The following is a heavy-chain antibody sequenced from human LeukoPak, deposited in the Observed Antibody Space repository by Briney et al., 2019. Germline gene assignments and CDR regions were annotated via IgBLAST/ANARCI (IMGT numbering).Heavy chain of an antibody. Sequence: PSETLSLTCAVSNYPITSDYYWVWIRQPPGQGLEWIGQIFHSGIAHYNPSLKSRVTMSVDTSRSQISVNLNSVTAADTAVYFCGRAGFGTAYNRFYYYMDVWGKGTTVTVSS. CDR3: GRAGFGTAYNRFYYYMDV. J-gene: IGHJ6*03. V-gene: IGHV4-38-2*01. CDR1: NYPITSDYY. D-gene: IGHD3-16*01. CDR2: IFHSGIA.